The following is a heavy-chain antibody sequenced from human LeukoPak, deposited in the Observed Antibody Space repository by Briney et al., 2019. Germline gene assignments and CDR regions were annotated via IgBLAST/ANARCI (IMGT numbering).Heavy chain of an antibody. Sequence: EGSLRLSCAASGFTFSSYGMSWVRQAPGKGLEWVSAISGSGGSTYYADSVKGRFTISRDNSKNTLYLQMNSLRAEDTAVYYCAKDGAPSGYFDYWGQGTLVTVSS. V-gene: IGHV3-23*01. D-gene: IGHD4/OR15-4a*01. CDR2: ISGSGGST. CDR3: AKDGAPSGYFDY. CDR1: GFTFSSYG. J-gene: IGHJ4*02.